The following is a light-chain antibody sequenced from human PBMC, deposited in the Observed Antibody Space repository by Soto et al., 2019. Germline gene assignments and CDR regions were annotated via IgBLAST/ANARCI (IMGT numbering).Light chain of an antibody. CDR3: CSYAGGSTLV. J-gene: IGLJ2*01. CDR2: EGD. CDR1: SSDVGSYNL. V-gene: IGLV2-23*01. Sequence: QSALTQPASVSGSPGQSITISCTGTSSDVGSYNLVSWYQQHPGKAPKLVIYEGDKWPSGVSNRFSGSKSGNTASLTISGIPAEDEADYYCCSYAGGSTLVFGGGTKLTVL.